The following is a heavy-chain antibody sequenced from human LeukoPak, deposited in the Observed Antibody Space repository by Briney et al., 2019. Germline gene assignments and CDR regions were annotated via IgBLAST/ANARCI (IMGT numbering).Heavy chain of an antibody. J-gene: IGHJ1*01. CDR2: IYHSGST. CDR3: ARRLLGYCSGGSCYSGYFQH. CDR1: GYSISSGYY. D-gene: IGHD2-15*01. Sequence: SETLSLTCTVSGYSISSGYYWGWIRQPPGKGLEWIGSIYHSGSTYYNPSLKSRVTISVDTSKNQFSLKLSSVTAPDTAMYYCARRLLGYCSGGSCYSGYFQHWGQGTLVTVSS. V-gene: IGHV4-38-2*02.